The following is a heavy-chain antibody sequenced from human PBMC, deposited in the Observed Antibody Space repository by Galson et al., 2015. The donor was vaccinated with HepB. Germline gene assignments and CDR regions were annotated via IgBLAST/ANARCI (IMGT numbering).Heavy chain of an antibody. V-gene: IGHV3-11*01. D-gene: IGHD3-3*01. J-gene: IGHJ5*02. Sequence: SLRLSCAASGFTFSDYYMSWIRQAPGKGLEWVSYISSSGSTIYYADSVKGRFTISRDNAKNSLYLQMNSLRAEDTAVYYCARGRVLRFLEWPPGNWFDPWGQGTLVTVSS. CDR3: ARGRVLRFLEWPPGNWFDP. CDR1: GFTFSDYY. CDR2: ISSSGSTI.